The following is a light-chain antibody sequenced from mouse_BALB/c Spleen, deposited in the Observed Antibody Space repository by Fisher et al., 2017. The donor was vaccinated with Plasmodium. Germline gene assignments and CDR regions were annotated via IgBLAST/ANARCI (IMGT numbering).Light chain of an antibody. J-gene: IGKJ2*01. CDR2: YTS. Sequence: DIVLTQTPATLSVTPGDSVSLSCRASQNISNNLHWYQQKSHESPRLLINYTSPSISGIPSRFSGSGSGTDFTLNINSVETEDFGVYFCQQSNSWPYTFGGGTKLEIK. CDR1: QNISNN. V-gene: IGKV5-43*01. CDR3: QQSNSWPYT.